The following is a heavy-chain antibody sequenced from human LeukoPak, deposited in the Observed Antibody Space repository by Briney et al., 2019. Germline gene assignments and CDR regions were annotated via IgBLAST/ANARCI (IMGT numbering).Heavy chain of an antibody. J-gene: IGHJ5*02. CDR1: GGSISSYY. CDR3: ARHGSVGSPLGP. V-gene: IGHV4-4*09. D-gene: IGHD3-10*01. Sequence: LETLSLTSTVSGGSISSYYWSWIRQPPGKGLEWIGYIYATGSTNYNPSLKSRVTISVDTSKNQFSLNLRSVTAADTAVYYCARHGSVGSPLGPWGQGTLVTVSS. CDR2: IYATGST.